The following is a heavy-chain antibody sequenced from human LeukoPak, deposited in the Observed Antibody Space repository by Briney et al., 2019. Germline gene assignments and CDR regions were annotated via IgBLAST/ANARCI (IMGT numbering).Heavy chain of an antibody. J-gene: IGHJ5*02. CDR3: ARGGVRGLMYNWFDP. D-gene: IGHD3-10*01. CDR2: ISGSGGST. Sequence: GGSLRLSCAASGFTFSSYAMSWVRQAPGKGLEWVSAISGSGGSTYYADSVKGRFTISRDNSKNTLYLQMNSLRAEDTAVYYCARGGVRGLMYNWFDPWGQGTLVTVSS. CDR1: GFTFSSYA. V-gene: IGHV3-23*01.